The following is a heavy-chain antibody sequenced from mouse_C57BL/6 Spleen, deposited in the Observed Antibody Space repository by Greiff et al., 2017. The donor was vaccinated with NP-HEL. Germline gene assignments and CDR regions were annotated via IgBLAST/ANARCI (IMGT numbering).Heavy chain of an antibody. D-gene: IGHD3-2*02. J-gene: IGHJ2*01. CDR2: IYPGDGDT. CDR1: GYAFSSSW. V-gene: IGHV1-82*01. Sequence: VQLQQSGPELVKPGASVKISCKASGYAFSSSWMNWVKQRPGKGLEWIGRIYPGDGDTNYNGKFKGKATLTADKSSSTAYMQLSSLTSEDSAVYFCARGRDSSGAFDYWGQGTTLTVSS. CDR3: ARGRDSSGAFDY.